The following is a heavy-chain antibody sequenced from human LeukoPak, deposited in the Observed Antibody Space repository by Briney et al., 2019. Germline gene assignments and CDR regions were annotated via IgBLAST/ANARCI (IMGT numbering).Heavy chain of an antibody. J-gene: IGHJ3*02. CDR3: ARGSGISDAFYI. V-gene: IGHV4-31*02. Sequence: SRTLSLTCTVSGGSISSGGYCWSWNRQHPGKGREWIEYIYYSGSTYYNPSLNSRVTLSVDTSKNQFSLKLSSVTAADTAVYYCARGSGISDAFYIWGQGTMVTISS. CDR1: GGSISSGGYC. D-gene: IGHD1-26*01. CDR2: IYYSGST.